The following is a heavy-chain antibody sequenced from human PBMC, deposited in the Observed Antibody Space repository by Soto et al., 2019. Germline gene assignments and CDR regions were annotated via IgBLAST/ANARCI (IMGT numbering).Heavy chain of an antibody. CDR1: GYTFSNYY. Sequence: ASVKVSCKASGYTFSNYYLHWVRQVSGQGLEWMGWITPDNGDTNYAQNFQGRVTMTTDTSTKTAYMELSSLRSDDTAVYYCARDSGVRRAKYYFDFWGQGTLVTVS. CDR2: ITPDNGDT. D-gene: IGHD3-10*01. V-gene: IGHV1-2*02. J-gene: IGHJ4*02. CDR3: ARDSGVRRAKYYFDF.